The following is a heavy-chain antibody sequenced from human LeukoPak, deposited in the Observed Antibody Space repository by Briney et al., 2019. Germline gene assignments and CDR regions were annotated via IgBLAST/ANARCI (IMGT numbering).Heavy chain of an antibody. Sequence: SVKVSCKASGGTFSSYAISWVRQAPGQGLEWMGRIIPIFGTANYAQKFQGRVTITTDEFTSTAYMELSSLRSEDTAVYYCARELGIAAAGIFDYWGQGTLATVSS. D-gene: IGHD6-13*01. J-gene: IGHJ4*02. CDR3: ARELGIAAAGIFDY. V-gene: IGHV1-69*05. CDR1: GGTFSSYA. CDR2: IIPIFGTA.